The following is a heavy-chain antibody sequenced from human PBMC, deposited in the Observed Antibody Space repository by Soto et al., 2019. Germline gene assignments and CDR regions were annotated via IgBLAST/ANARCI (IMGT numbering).Heavy chain of an antibody. D-gene: IGHD1-26*01. J-gene: IGHJ4*02. Sequence: EVQLVESGGGLMGGSLRLSCAASGFTFNTYSMNWVRQAPGRGLEWVSYSSSGSNTIYYADSVKGRFTVSRDSAQNSLYLKMNSLTAEDTAVYYCARGVGALLYSDFWGQGTLVTVSS. CDR3: ARGVGALLYSDF. CDR2: SSSGSNTI. V-gene: IGHV3-48*01. CDR1: GFTFNTYS.